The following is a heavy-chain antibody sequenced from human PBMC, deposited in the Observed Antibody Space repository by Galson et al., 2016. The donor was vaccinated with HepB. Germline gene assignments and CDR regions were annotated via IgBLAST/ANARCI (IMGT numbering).Heavy chain of an antibody. CDR3: ARDGTGPRNWFDP. V-gene: IGHV3-48*02. CDR2: ISSRSSAI. J-gene: IGHJ5*02. Sequence: SLRLSCAASGFTFSSYSMNWVRQAPGKGLEWVSYISSRSSAIYYADSVKGRFTISRDNAKNSLNLQMNSLRDEDTAVYYCARDGTGPRNWFDPWGQGTLVTVSS. CDR1: GFTFSSYS. D-gene: IGHD1-1*01.